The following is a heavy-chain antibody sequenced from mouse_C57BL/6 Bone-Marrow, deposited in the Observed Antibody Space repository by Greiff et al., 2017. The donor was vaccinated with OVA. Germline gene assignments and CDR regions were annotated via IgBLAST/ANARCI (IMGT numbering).Heavy chain of an antibody. CDR3: TSFYSRDY. D-gene: IGHD2-1*01. Sequence: EVQLQQSGAELVRPGASVKLSCTASGFNIKDYYMHWVKQRPEQGLEWIGWIDPENGDTEYASKFQGKATITADTSSNTAYLQLSSLTSDDTAVYYCTSFYSRDYWGQGTTLTVSS. CDR2: IDPENGDT. CDR1: GFNIKDYY. J-gene: IGHJ2*01. V-gene: IGHV14-4*01.